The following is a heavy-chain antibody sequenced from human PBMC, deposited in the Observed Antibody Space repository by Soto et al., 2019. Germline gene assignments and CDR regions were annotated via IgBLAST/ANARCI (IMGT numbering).Heavy chain of an antibody. J-gene: IGHJ4*02. V-gene: IGHV4-34*01. CDR1: GGSFSGYY. D-gene: IGHD3-22*01. Sequence: SETLSLTCAVYGGSFSGYYWSWIRQPPGKGLEWIGEINHSGSTNYNPSLKSRVTISVDTSKNQFSLKLSSVTAADTAVYYCARASSDYYDSSGYQAGDYFDYCRPGTLVTVSS. CDR3: ARASSDYYDSSGYQAGDYFDY. CDR2: INHSGST.